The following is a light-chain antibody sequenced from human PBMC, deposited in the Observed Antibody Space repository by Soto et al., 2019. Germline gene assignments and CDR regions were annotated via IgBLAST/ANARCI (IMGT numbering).Light chain of an antibody. CDR2: GES. J-gene: IGKJ1*01. CDR1: QSFSSSY. CDR3: KQYRGSHWT. Sequence: IVITQSPSSLAFPPLQVATLSCMATQSFSSSYLVWYPQKPVQAPRLLVYGESTRATGISARFSGSGSGTDFPFTISRMDPEDFEAYYCKQYRGSHWTVGQGTKVDIK. V-gene: IGKV3-20*01.